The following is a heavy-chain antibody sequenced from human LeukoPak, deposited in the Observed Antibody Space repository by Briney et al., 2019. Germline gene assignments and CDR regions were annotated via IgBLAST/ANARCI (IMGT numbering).Heavy chain of an antibody. CDR1: GYTFTSYY. J-gene: IGHJ4*02. CDR3: ARDRDYDFWSGYSLPGY. D-gene: IGHD3-3*01. CDR2: INPNSGGT. V-gene: IGHV1-2*02. Sequence: ASVKVSCKASGYTFTSYYMHWVRQAPGQGLEWMGWINPNSGGTNYAQKFQGRVTMTRDTSISTAYMELSRLRSDDTAVYYCARDRDYDFWSGYSLPGYWGQGTLVTVSS.